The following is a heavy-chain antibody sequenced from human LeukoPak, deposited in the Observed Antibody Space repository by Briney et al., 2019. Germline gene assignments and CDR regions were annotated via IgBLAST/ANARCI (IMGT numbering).Heavy chain of an antibody. CDR2: INPNSGGT. Sequence: ASVTVSCKACGYTFTGYYMHWVRQAPGQGLEWMGWINPNSGGTNYAQKFQGRVTMTRDTSISTAYMELRWLRSDDTAFYYCAREGGYDILTGYYHTFDIWGQGTMVTVSS. CDR1: GYTFTGYY. D-gene: IGHD3-9*01. V-gene: IGHV1-2*02. J-gene: IGHJ3*02. CDR3: AREGGYDILTGYYHTFDI.